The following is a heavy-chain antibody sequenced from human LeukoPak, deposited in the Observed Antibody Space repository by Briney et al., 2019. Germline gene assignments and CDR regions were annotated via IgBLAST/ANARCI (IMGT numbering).Heavy chain of an antibody. CDR3: ARGRGYSSSWYIYPSDY. CDR1: GYTFTSYD. D-gene: IGHD6-13*01. Sequence: ASVKVSCKASGYTFTSYDINWVRQATGQGLEWMGWMNPNSGNTGYAQKFQGRVTMTRNTSISTAYMELSSLRSEDTAVYYCARGRGYSSSWYIYPSDYWGQGTLVTVSS. CDR2: MNPNSGNT. V-gene: IGHV1-8*01. J-gene: IGHJ4*02.